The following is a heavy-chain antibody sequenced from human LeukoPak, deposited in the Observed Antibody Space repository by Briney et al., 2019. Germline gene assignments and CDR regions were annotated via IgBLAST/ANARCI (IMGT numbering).Heavy chain of an antibody. Sequence: TGGSLRLSCAASGFTFSSYSMNWVRQAPGKGLEWVSYISSTSTTIYYRDSVKGRFTISRDAAKNSLYLQMNSLRAEDTAVYYCARPQTYAYFDYWGQGALVTVSS. CDR3: ARPQTYAYFDY. CDR1: GFTFSSYS. D-gene: IGHD3-16*01. J-gene: IGHJ4*02. CDR2: ISSTSTTI. V-gene: IGHV3-48*01.